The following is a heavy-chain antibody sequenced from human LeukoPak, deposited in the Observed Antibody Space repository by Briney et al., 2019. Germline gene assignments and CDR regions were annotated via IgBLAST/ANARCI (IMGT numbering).Heavy chain of an antibody. Sequence: ASVKVSCKASGYTFISYDINWVRQATGQGLEWMGWMNPNSGITGYAQKFQGRVSMTRSTSISTAYMELSSLKSEDTAVYYCARGLYYYDSNGRTPYDYWGQGTLVTVSS. CDR2: MNPNSGIT. V-gene: IGHV1-8*01. CDR1: GYTFISYD. CDR3: ARGLYYYDSNGRTPYDY. J-gene: IGHJ4*02. D-gene: IGHD3-22*01.